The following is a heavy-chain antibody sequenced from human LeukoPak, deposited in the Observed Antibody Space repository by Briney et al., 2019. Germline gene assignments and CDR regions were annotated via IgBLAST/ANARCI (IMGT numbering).Heavy chain of an antibody. V-gene: IGHV4-34*01. D-gene: IGHD5-18*01. J-gene: IGHJ4*02. Sequence: SETLSLTCAVYGGSFSGYYWSWIRQPPGKGLEWIGEINHSGSTNYNPSLTSRVTISVDTSKNQFSLKLSSVTAADTAVYYFARGERNTAMVTYFDYWGQGTLVTVSS. CDR1: GGSFSGYY. CDR3: ARGERNTAMVTYFDY. CDR2: INHSGST.